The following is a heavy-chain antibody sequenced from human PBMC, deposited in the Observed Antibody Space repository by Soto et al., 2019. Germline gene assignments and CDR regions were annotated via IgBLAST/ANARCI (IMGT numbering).Heavy chain of an antibody. CDR3: ARDTYYYDSSGYPGDLGY. CDR2: IIPIFGTA. Sequence: QVQLVQSGAEVKKPGSSVKVSCKASGGTFSSYAISWVRQAPRQGLEWMGGIIPIFGTANYAQKFQGRVTITADESTSTAYMELSSLRSEDTAVYYCARDTYYYDSSGYPGDLGYWGQGTLVTVSS. J-gene: IGHJ4*02. CDR1: GGTFSSYA. D-gene: IGHD3-22*01. V-gene: IGHV1-69*01.